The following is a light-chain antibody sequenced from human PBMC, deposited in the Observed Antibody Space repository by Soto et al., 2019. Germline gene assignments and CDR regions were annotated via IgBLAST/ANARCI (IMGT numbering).Light chain of an antibody. CDR3: HQYNSWPPWT. V-gene: IGKV3-15*01. CDR1: QSVSTN. CDR2: GAS. J-gene: IGKJ1*01. Sequence: DIVMTQSPATLSVSPGERATLSCRASQSVSTNLAWYQQKPGQAPRLLISGASTRATGIPVRFSGSGSGTEFTLTIDSLQSEDFAVYYCHQYNSWPPWTFGQGTRVDVK.